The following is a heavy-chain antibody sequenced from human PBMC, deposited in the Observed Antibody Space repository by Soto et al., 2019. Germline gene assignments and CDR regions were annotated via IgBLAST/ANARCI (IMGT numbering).Heavy chain of an antibody. D-gene: IGHD2-15*01. CDR3: RGAGWHFDY. CDR1: GFTFSSYA. Sequence: DVQLLESGGGLVQPEGSLRLSCAASGFTFSSYAMGWVRQGPGKGLEWVAVVSIGGSTHYADSVRGRFTISRDNSKNTLSLQMNSLTAVDTALSKRRGAGWHFDYWGQGALVTVSS. CDR2: VSIGGST. V-gene: IGHV3-23*01. J-gene: IGHJ4*02.